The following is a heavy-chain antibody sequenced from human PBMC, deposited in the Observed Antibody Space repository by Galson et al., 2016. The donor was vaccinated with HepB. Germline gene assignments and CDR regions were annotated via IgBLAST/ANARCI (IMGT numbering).Heavy chain of an antibody. CDR2: IKSKTDGGTT. V-gene: IGHV3-15*01. Sequence: SLRLSCAAPGFILSNAWMSWVRQAPGKGLEWVGRIKSKTDGGTTDYAAPVKGRFTISRDDSKNTLYLQMNSLKTEDTAVYYCTTDRVYSSSWYWNYYYYGMDVWGQGTTVTVSS. J-gene: IGHJ6*02. D-gene: IGHD6-13*01. CDR3: TTDRVYSSSWYWNYYYYGMDV. CDR1: GFILSNAW.